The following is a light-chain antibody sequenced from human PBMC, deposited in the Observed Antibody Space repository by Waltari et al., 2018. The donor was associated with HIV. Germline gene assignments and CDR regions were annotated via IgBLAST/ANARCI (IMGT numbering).Light chain of an antibody. V-gene: IGKV1-9*01. Sequence: IQMTHTPSFLSASVAYRDTVPCRSSLGINPHVASNNQRPGKAPQLLVFSASTLHRWATSTFSGSDAGTEFSRAINSLQPEDVPTYYCQKLYSFPVTFGGGTKVE. CDR3: QKLYSFPVT. CDR1: LGINPH. J-gene: IGKJ4*01. CDR2: SAS.